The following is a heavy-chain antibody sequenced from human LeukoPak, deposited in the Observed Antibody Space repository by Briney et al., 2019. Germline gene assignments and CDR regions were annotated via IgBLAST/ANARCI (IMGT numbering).Heavy chain of an antibody. Sequence: PGGSLRLSCAASGFTFSSYGMHWVRQAPGKGLEWVAVISYDGSNKYYADSVKGRFTMSRDNSKNTLFVQMNSLRAEDTAVYYCAKDLSGRKGPFDYWGQGTLVTVSS. V-gene: IGHV3-30*18. D-gene: IGHD3-10*01. CDR1: GFTFSSYG. CDR2: ISYDGSNK. CDR3: AKDLSGRKGPFDY. J-gene: IGHJ4*02.